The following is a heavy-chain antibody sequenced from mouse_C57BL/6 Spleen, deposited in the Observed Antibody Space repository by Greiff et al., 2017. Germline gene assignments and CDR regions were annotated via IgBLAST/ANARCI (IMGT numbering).Heavy chain of an antibody. CDR3: ARWSKGAMDY. CDR2: VYPYNGGT. Sequence: EVKLVESGPVLVKPGPSVKISCKASGFTFPDYYMHWVKQSHGKSLEWIGLVYPYNGGTSYNQKFKGKATLTVDTSSSTAYMELNSLTSEDSAVYYCARWSKGAMDYWGQGTSVTVSS. V-gene: IGHV1-36*01. D-gene: IGHD2-5*01. J-gene: IGHJ4*01. CDR1: GFTFPDYY.